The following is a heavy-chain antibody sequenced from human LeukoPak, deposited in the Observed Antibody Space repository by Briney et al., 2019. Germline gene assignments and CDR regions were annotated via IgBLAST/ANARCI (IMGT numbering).Heavy chain of an antibody. D-gene: IGHD5-18*01. CDR2: IYYSGST. CDR1: GGSISSSGYY. Sequence: SETLSLTCTVSGGSISSSGYYWGWIRQPPGKGLEWIGSIYYSGSTYYNPSLKSRVTISLDTSKNQFFLKLSSVTAADTAVYYCARGKYSYAYFGAYYFDYWGQGTLVTVSS. CDR3: ARGKYSYAYFGAYYFDY. J-gene: IGHJ4*02. V-gene: IGHV4-39*07.